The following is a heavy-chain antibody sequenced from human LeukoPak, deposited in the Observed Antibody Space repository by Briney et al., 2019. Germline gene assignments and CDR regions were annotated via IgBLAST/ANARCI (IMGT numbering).Heavy chain of an antibody. CDR1: GASISDFY. D-gene: IGHD2/OR15-2a*01. J-gene: IGHJ4*02. V-gene: IGHV4-4*07. Sequence: NTSETLSLTCTVSGASISDFYWSWIRQPAGKGLEWVGRIYGSGDTDYNPSLKNRVTMSVETSKNLFSLRLTSVTAADTAVYYCARDDYFNYGFDYWGQGILVTVSS. CDR3: ARDDYFNYGFDY. CDR2: IYGSGDT.